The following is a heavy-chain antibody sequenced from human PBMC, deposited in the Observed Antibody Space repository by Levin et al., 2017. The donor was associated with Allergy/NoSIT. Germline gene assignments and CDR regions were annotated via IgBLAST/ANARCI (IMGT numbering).Heavy chain of an antibody. V-gene: IGHV4-59*01. CDR1: GGSISSYY. J-gene: IGHJ4*02. Sequence: SQTLSLTCTVSGGSISSYYWNWIRQPPGKGLEWIGSIYDSGITNYNPSLKSRLTISRDTSKSQFSLNLSSVTAADTAVYYCASKRGGTWSFDYWGQGTLVTVSS. CDR2: IYDSGIT. D-gene: IGHD1-1*01. CDR3: ASKRGGTWSFDY.